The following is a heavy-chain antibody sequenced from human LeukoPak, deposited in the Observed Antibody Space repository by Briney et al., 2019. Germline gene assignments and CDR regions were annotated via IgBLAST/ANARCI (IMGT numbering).Heavy chain of an antibody. CDR3: ARAVARGVTNPFDY. J-gene: IGHJ4*02. D-gene: IGHD3-10*01. Sequence: GGSLRLSCAASGFTFSDYYMSWIRQAPGKGLEWVSYISSSSSYTNYADSVKGRFTISRDNAKNSLYLQMSSLRAEDTAVYYCARAVARGVTNPFDYWGQGTLVTVSS. V-gene: IGHV3-11*05. CDR2: ISSSSSYT. CDR1: GFTFSDYY.